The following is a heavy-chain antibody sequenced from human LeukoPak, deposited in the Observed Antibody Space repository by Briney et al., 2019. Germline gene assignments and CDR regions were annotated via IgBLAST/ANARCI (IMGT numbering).Heavy chain of an antibody. V-gene: IGHV1-46*01. CDR1: VYTFTSYY. CDR3: AIAHGHYYDSSGYYPLFDY. Sequence: ASVKVSCKASVYTFTSYYMHWVRQAPGQGLEWMGIINPSGGSTSYAQKFQGRVTMTRDTSTSTVYMELSSLRSEDTAVYYCAIAHGHYYDSSGYYPLFDYWGQGTLVTVSS. J-gene: IGHJ4*02. D-gene: IGHD3-22*01. CDR2: INPSGGST.